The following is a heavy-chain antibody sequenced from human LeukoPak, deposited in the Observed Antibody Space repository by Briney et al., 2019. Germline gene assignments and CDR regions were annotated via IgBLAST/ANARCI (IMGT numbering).Heavy chain of an antibody. CDR2: IYYSGST. V-gene: IGHV4-39*01. D-gene: IGHD3-10*01. CDR3: ARAAPSYYGSGSLGSYYYGIDV. Sequence: KPSETLSLTCTVSGGSISSSSYYWGWIRQPPGKGLEWIGGIYYSGSTYYNPSLKSRVTISVDTSKNQFSLKLSSVTAADTAVYYCARAAPSYYGSGSLGSYYYGIDVWGQGTTVTVSS. CDR1: GGSISSSSYY. J-gene: IGHJ6*02.